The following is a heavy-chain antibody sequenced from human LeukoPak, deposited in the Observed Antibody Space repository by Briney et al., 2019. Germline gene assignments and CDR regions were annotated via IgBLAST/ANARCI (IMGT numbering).Heavy chain of an antibody. CDR1: GFTFSSYS. D-gene: IGHD3-22*01. J-gene: IGHJ3*02. Sequence: RPGGSLRLSCAASGFTFSSYSMNWVRQAPGKGLEWVSYISSSSSTIYYADSVKGRFTISRDNAKNSLYLQMNSLRAEDTAVYYCARGADHYYDSSGPDAFDIWGQGTMVTVSS. V-gene: IGHV3-48*01. CDR3: ARGADHYYDSSGPDAFDI. CDR2: ISSSSSTI.